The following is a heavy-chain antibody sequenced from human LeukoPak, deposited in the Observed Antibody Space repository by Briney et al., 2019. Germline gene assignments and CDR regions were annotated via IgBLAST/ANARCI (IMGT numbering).Heavy chain of an antibody. CDR2: VNADNSNT. Sequence: GASVKVSCKASGFPFTSYAIHWVRQAPGQRLEWMGWVNADNSNTKYSQEFQGRVTLTRDMSTTSVYMELTSLRSEDTAVYYCARDHSGKWDLLSGWWFDPWGQGTLVTVSS. J-gene: IGHJ5*02. V-gene: IGHV1-3*01. D-gene: IGHD1-26*01. CDR1: GFPFTSYA. CDR3: ARDHSGKWDLLSGWWFDP.